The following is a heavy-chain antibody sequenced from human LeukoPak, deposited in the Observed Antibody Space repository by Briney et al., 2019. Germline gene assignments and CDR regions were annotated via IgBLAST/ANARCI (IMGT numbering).Heavy chain of an antibody. CDR2: IDHSGST. D-gene: IGHD6-19*01. Sequence: PSETLSLTCAVSGRSFSDDFWTWVRQFPGKGLEWIGEIDHSGSTNYNPSLKRRVSMSFDTSKNQFSLQLTSVTAADTAVYFCARGFIAVAGTALNWFDPWGPGTLVTVSS. J-gene: IGHJ5*02. V-gene: IGHV4-34*01. CDR1: GRSFSDDF. CDR3: ARGFIAVAGTALNWFDP.